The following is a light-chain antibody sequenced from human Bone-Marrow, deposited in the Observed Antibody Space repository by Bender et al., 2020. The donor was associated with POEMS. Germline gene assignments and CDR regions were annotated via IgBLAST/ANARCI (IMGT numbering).Light chain of an antibody. J-gene: IGLJ1*01. CDR2: RDN. CDR1: KLGDKN. CDR3: QACSSSTRFV. Sequence: SYELTQPPSVPVSPGQTASVTCSGEKLGDKNVCWYQQKTGQSPVLVIYRDNERPSGIPDRFTASNSGTTATLTIRGTQPMDEAEYYCQACSSSTRFVFGTGTQVTVL. V-gene: IGLV3-1*01.